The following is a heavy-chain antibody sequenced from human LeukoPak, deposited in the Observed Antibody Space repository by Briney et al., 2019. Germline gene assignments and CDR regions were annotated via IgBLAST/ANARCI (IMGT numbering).Heavy chain of an antibody. J-gene: IGHJ5*02. Sequence: SETLSLTCTVSGDSMSSYYWNFIRQPAGKGLEWIGRIHTSWTTYYNPSLKSRITMSVDTSRNQFSLRLTSVTAADTAVYYCARGDYYDGGGRNWFDPWGQGTLVTVSS. CDR2: IHTSWTT. D-gene: IGHD3-16*01. V-gene: IGHV4-4*07. CDR1: GDSMSSYY. CDR3: ARGDYYDGGGRNWFDP.